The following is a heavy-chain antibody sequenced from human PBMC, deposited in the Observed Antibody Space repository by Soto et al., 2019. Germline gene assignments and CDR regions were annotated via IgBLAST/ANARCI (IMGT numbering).Heavy chain of an antibody. J-gene: IGHJ5*02. V-gene: IGHV3-23*01. Sequence: GWALRLSGAAAGFTFSNAWMICVLEASGKGREWLSAVSGVGNRTYDAASVKGRFPISRDNSNNTLYLQMNSLRAEDTAVYSCAMGYSSALFDPWRQATLVTVSS. CDR1: GFTFSNAW. D-gene: IGHD5-18*01. CDR2: VSGVGNRT. CDR3: AMGYSSALFDP.